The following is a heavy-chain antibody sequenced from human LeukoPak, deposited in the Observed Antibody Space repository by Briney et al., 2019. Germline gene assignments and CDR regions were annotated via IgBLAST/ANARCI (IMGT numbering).Heavy chain of an antibody. CDR1: GFTFSSYW. CDR3: ARGVVYPTWSGPHWSDY. D-gene: IGHD3-3*01. J-gene: IGHJ4*02. CDR2: IKQDASQE. Sequence: GGSLRLSCAASGFTFSSYWMSWVRQAPGKGPEWVAHIKQDASQEDHVDSVKARFTISRDNAKNSLYLQMNSLRAEDTAVYYCARGVVYPTWSGPHWSDYWGQGTLVTVSS. V-gene: IGHV3-7*01.